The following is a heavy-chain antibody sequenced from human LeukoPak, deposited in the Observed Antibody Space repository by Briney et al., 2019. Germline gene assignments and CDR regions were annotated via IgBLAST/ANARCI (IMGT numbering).Heavy chain of an antibody. D-gene: IGHD3-10*01. J-gene: IGHJ4*02. Sequence: GGSLRLSCAASGFTFSSYEMNWVRQAPGKGLEWDSYISSSGSTIYYADSVKGRFTISRDNAKNSLYLQMNSLRAEDTAVYYCARSNPLLWFVFDYWGQGTLVTVSS. CDR2: ISSSGSTI. V-gene: IGHV3-48*03. CDR1: GFTFSSYE. CDR3: ARSNPLLWFVFDY.